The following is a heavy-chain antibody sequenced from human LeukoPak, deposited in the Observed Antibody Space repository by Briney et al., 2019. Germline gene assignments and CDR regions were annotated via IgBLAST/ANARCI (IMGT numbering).Heavy chain of an antibody. CDR2: IDTAGNA. D-gene: IGHD6-13*01. Sequence: PGGSLRLSCAASEFTFSSYDMHWVRQATGKGLEWVSTIDTAGNAWYPDSVKGRFTISRENAKNSLNLQMNSLRVGDTAVCYCARAKMPGIQTAGRVNYFDSWGQGTLVTVSA. J-gene: IGHJ4*02. V-gene: IGHV3-13*01. CDR1: EFTFSSYD. CDR3: ARAKMPGIQTAGRVNYFDS.